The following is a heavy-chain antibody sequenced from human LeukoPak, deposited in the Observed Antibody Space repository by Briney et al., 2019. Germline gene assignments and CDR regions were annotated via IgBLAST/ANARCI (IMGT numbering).Heavy chain of an antibody. V-gene: IGHV3-49*04. CDR2: IRSKAYGGTT. CDR1: GFTFGDYA. J-gene: IGHJ4*02. CDR3: TRVNDPGSFPATVDY. Sequence: QTGGSLRFSCTASGFTFGDYAMSWVRQAPGKGLEWVGFIRSKAYGGTTEYAASVKGRFTISRDDSKSIAYLQMDSLKTEDTAVYYCTRVNDPGSFPATVDYWGQGTLVTVSS. D-gene: IGHD2-8*01.